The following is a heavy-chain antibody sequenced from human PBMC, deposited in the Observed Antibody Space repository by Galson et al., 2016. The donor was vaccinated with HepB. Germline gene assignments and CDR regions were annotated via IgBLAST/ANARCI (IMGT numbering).Heavy chain of an antibody. D-gene: IGHD5-12*01. Sequence: SLRLSCAASGFTFTSYAMSWVRQAPGKGLEWVANIKQDGSNKYYADSVKGRFTISRDNSKNTLYLQMNSLRAEDTAVYYCAKDSGYDGGAFEYWGQGTLVTVSS. J-gene: IGHJ4*02. CDR1: GFTFTSYA. CDR2: IKQDGSNK. CDR3: AKDSGYDGGAFEY. V-gene: IGHV3-30*02.